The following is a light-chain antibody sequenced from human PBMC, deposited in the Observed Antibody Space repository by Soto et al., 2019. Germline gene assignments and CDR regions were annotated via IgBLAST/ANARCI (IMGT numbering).Light chain of an antibody. CDR1: SSNIGSNY. CDR2: RNN. CDR3: AAWDDSLSGL. V-gene: IGLV1-47*01. Sequence: QPVLTQPPSASGTPGQRVTISCSGSSSNIGSNYVYWYQQLPGTAPKLPIYRNNQRPSGVPDRFSGSKSGTSASLAISGLRSEDEADYYCAAWDDSLSGLFGGGTKLTVL. J-gene: IGLJ2*01.